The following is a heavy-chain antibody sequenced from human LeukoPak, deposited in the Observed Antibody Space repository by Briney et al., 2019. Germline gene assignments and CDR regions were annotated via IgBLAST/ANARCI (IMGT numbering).Heavy chain of an antibody. CDR1: GFTFTSSA. Sequence: GASVKVSCKASGFTFTSSAMQWVRQARGQRLEWIGWIVVGSGNTNYAQNFQERVTITRDMSTSTAYMGLSSLRSEDTAVYYCAANTPRVVREDAFDIWGQGTMVTVSS. CDR2: IVVGSGNT. J-gene: IGHJ3*02. D-gene: IGHD2-21*01. CDR3: AANTPRVVREDAFDI. V-gene: IGHV1-58*02.